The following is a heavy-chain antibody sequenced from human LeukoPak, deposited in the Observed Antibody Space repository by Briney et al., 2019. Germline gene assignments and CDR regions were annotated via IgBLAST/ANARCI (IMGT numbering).Heavy chain of an antibody. Sequence: GGSLRLSCAASGFTFSSYWMHWVRQAPGKGLEWVSRINSDGSSATYADSVKGRFTISRDNDKNPLYLQMNRLRAEDTAGYYCXXXXYTTSSARGAYWGQGTLVTVSS. J-gene: IGHJ4*02. CDR3: XXXXYTTSSARGAY. D-gene: IGHD6-6*01. CDR1: GFTFSSYW. V-gene: IGHV3-74*01. CDR2: INSDGSSA.